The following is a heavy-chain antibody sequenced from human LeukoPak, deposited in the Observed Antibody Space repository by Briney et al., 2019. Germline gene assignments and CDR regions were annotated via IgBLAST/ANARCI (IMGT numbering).Heavy chain of an antibody. CDR1: GGSITGYY. CDR3: ARHIAVSYDAFDL. CDR2: VFYEGGT. D-gene: IGHD6-19*01. J-gene: IGHJ3*01. V-gene: IGHV4-59*08. Sequence: PSETLSLTCTVSGGSITGYYWSWIRQPPGKGLEWVGYVFYEGGTLYNPSLKSRVTISVDTSKTQFFLKLTSVTAADTAVYYCARHIAVSYDAFDLWGRGTMVTVSS.